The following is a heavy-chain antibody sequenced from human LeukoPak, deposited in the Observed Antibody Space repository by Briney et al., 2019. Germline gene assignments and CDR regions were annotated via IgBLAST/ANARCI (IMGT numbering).Heavy chain of an antibody. CDR1: GFTFDDYG. CDR3: ARFTRSASYEVY. D-gene: IGHD3-10*01. Sequence: PGGSLRLSCAASGFTFDDYGMSWVRQAPERGLEWVANIKADGRQKDYVDSMKGRFTVSRDNAKNSVYLEMKSLRVEDTAIYYCARFTRSASYEVYWGQGTLVTVSS. CDR2: IKADGRQK. J-gene: IGHJ4*02. V-gene: IGHV3-7*01.